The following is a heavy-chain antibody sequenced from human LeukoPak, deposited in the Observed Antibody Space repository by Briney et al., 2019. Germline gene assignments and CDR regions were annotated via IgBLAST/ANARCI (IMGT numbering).Heavy chain of an antibody. V-gene: IGHV3-74*01. CDR3: ATTVVPAAMYGMDV. Sequence: GGSLRLSCAASGFTFSSYWMHWVRQAPGKGLVWVSNINSDGSTTTYADSVKGRFTISRDNAENTLYLQMNSLRAEDTAVYYCATTVVPAAMYGMDVWGQGTTVTVSS. CDR2: INSDGSTT. J-gene: IGHJ6*02. D-gene: IGHD2-2*01. CDR1: GFTFSSYW.